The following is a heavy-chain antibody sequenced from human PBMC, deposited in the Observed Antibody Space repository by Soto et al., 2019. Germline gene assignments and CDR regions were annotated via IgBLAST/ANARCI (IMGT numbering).Heavy chain of an antibody. V-gene: IGHV1-69*08. CDR1: GGTFSSYT. J-gene: IGHJ5*02. CDR2: IIPILGIA. D-gene: IGHD3-10*01. CDR3: ARDITMDREILTLNWFDP. Sequence: QVQLVQSGAEVKKPGSSVKVSCKASGGTFSSYTISWVRQAPGQGLEWMGRIIPILGIANYAQKFQGRVTITADKSTSTAYMELSSLRSEDTAVYYCARDITMDREILTLNWFDPWGQGTLVTVSS.